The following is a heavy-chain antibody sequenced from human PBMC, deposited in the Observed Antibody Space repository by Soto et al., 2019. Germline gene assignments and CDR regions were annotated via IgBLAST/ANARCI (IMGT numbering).Heavy chain of an antibody. CDR1: GYTFTSYY. CDR2: IIPIFGTA. D-gene: IGHD3-3*01. V-gene: IGHV1-69*13. J-gene: IGHJ6*02. Sequence: SVKVSCKASGYTFTSYYMHWVRQAPGQGLEWMGGIIPIFGTANYAQKFQGRVTITADESTSTAYMELNSLRSEDTAVYYCARAITIFGVVIAAHYGMDVWGQGTTDTVSS. CDR3: ARAITIFGVVIAAHYGMDV.